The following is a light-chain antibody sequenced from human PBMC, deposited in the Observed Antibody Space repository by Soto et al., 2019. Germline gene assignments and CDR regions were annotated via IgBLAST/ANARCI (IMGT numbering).Light chain of an antibody. CDR2: GAS. CDR1: QSVSSSF. CDR3: QQYGSSPLT. J-gene: IGKJ4*01. Sequence: EIVLTQSPGTLSLSPGERATLSCRASQSVSSSFLAWYQQKPGQAPRLLIYGASSRATGIPDRFSGSGSGPDVTLTISRLEPEDVAVYYCQQYGSSPLTFGGGTKVEIK. V-gene: IGKV3-20*01.